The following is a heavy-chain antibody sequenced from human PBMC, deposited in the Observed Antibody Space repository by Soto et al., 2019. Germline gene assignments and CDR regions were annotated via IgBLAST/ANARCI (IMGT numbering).Heavy chain of an antibody. J-gene: IGHJ5*02. CDR3: ASTIAAGGFDP. V-gene: IGHV4-30-4*01. Sequence: SETLSLTCTVSGGSISSGDYYWSWIRQPPGKGLEWIGYIYYSGSTYYNPSLKSRVTISVDTSKNQFSLKLSSVTAADTAVYYCASTIAAGGFDPWGQGTLVTVSS. CDR2: IYYSGST. D-gene: IGHD6-13*01. CDR1: GGSISSGDYY.